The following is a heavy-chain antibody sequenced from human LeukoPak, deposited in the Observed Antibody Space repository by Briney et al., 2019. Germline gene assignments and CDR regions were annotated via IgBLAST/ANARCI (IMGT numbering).Heavy chain of an antibody. D-gene: IGHD1-26*01. V-gene: IGHV1-69*05. CDR1: GGTFSSYA. CDR2: IIPIFGTA. CDR3: ARDDREQAFDI. J-gene: IGHJ3*02. Sequence: SVKVSCKASGGTFSSYAISWARQAPGQGLEWRGGIIPIFGTANYAQKFQGRVTITTDESTSTAYTELSSLGSEDTAVYYCARDDREQAFDIWGQGTMVTVSS.